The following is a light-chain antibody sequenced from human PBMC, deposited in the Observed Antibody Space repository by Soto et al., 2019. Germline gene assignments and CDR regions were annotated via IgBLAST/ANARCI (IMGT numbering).Light chain of an antibody. J-gene: IGKJ3*01. CDR2: AAS. CDR3: QKYNIAPLFT. V-gene: IGKV1-27*01. CDR1: QGISTY. Sequence: DIQMTQSPSSLSASVGDRVTITCRASQGISTYLAWYQQKPGKGPNLLIYAASALQSGVPSRFSGGGSGTEFTLTISSLQPEDVATYYCQKYNIAPLFTFGPETKVEIK.